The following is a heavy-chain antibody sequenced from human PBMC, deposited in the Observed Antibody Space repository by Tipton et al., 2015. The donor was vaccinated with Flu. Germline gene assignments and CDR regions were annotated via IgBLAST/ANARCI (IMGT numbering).Heavy chain of an antibody. CDR2: IIPIFGTA. CDR1: GGTFSSYA. J-gene: IGHJ4*02. CDR3: ARDSGPRTHFDY. D-gene: IGHD1-14*01. V-gene: IGHV1-69*01. Sequence: QSGPEVKKPGSSVKVSCKASGGTFSSYAISWVRQAPGQGLEWMGGIIPIFGTANYAQKFQGRVTITADESTSTAYMELGSLRSEDTAVYYCARDSGPRTHFDYWGQGTLVTVSS.